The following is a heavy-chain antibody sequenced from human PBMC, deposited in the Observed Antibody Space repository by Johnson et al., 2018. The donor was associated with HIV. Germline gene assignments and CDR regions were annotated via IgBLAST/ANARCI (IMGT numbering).Heavy chain of an antibody. CDR3: ASDPKGDSGCDFGESCGI. CDR2: IKQDGSEK. CDR1: GFTFSSYW. Sequence: MLLVESGGGLVQPGGSLRLSCAASGFTFSSYWISWVRQAPGTGLEWVANIKQDGSEKYYVDSVKGRFTISRDNAKNSLYLQMNSLRAEDTAVDYGASDPKGDSGCDFGESCGIWGQGTMVTVCS. J-gene: IGHJ3*02. V-gene: IGHV3-7*01. D-gene: IGHD5-12*01.